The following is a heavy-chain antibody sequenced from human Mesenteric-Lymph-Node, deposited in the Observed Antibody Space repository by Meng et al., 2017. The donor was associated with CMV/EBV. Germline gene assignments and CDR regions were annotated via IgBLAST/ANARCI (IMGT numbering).Heavy chain of an antibody. V-gene: IGHV3-33*06. CDR2: IWYDGSNK. Sequence: GESLKISCAASGFTFSGYGMHWVRQAPGKGLEWVAVIWYDGSNKYYADSVKGRFTISRDNSKNTLYLQMNSLRAEDTDVYYCAKDRTAMAYFDYWGQGTLVTVSS. J-gene: IGHJ4*02. CDR1: GFTFSGYG. CDR3: AKDRTAMAYFDY. D-gene: IGHD5-18*01.